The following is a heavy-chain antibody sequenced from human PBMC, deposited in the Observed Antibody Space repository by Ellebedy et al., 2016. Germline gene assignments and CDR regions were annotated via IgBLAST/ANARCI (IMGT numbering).Heavy chain of an antibody. V-gene: IGHV3-48*04. J-gene: IGHJ4*02. Sequence: GGSLRLSCAASGFTFSSYSMNWVRQAPGKGLEWISYISSRSSSIYYADSVKGRFTVSRDNAKNSLYLQMNSLRAEDTAVYYCARDNGSGSYVFDYWGQGTLVTVSS. CDR3: ARDNGSGSYVFDY. D-gene: IGHD3-10*01. CDR2: ISSRSSSI. CDR1: GFTFSSYS.